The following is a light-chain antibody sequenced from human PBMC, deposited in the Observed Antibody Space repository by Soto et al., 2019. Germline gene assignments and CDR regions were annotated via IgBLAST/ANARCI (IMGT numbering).Light chain of an antibody. CDR2: DAS. CDR3: QQYNKWPPWT. CDR1: QSVSTN. Sequence: EIVMTQSPATLSVSPGERATLSCRASQSVSTNLAWYQQKPGQAPRLLIYDASTRATGIPAKFSGSGSGIEFTLTISSLLSEDFAVYYCQQYNKWPPWTFGQGTKVEIK. V-gene: IGKV3-15*01. J-gene: IGKJ1*01.